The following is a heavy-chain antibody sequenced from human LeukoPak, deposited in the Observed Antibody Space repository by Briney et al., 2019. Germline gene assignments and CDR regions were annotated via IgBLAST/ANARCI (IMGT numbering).Heavy chain of an antibody. CDR2: IYYSGST. Sequence: SETLSLTCTVSGGSISSYYWSWIRQPPGKGLEWIGYIYYSGSTNYNPSLKSRVTISVDTSKNQFSLELSSVTAADTAVYYCARAEAYYDFWSGYYTKLWFDPWGQGTLVTVSS. CDR1: GGSISSYY. J-gene: IGHJ5*02. D-gene: IGHD3-3*01. CDR3: ARAEAYYDFWSGYYTKLWFDP. V-gene: IGHV4-59*01.